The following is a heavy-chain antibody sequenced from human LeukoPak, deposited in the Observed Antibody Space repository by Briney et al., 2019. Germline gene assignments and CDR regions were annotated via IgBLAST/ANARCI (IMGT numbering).Heavy chain of an antibody. J-gene: IGHJ6*02. D-gene: IGHD1-1*01. CDR1: GGSISSYY. V-gene: IGHV4-59*07. CDR2: IQNSGST. CDR3: ARGDLWVPNELEYYYGMDV. Sequence: SDTLSLTCTVSGGSISSYYWTWIRQPPGKGLEWIGYIQNSGSTNYNPSLKSRVTISIDTSKNQFSLKLNSVTAADTAVYYCARGDLWVPNELEYYYGMDVWGQGTTVTVSS.